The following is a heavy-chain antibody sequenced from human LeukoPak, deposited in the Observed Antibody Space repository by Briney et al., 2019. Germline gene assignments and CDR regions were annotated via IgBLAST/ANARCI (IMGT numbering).Heavy chain of an antibody. Sequence: PGRSLRLSCAASGFTFKNYGMHWVRQAPGKGLEWVAVISFNGSNKYYADFVKGRFTISRDNSKNTLSLQMNGLIPEDTAVYYCAKSVASDAYWGQGTLVTVSS. CDR1: GFTFKNYG. CDR2: ISFNGSNK. V-gene: IGHV3-30*18. J-gene: IGHJ4*02. CDR3: AKSVASDAY. D-gene: IGHD5-12*01.